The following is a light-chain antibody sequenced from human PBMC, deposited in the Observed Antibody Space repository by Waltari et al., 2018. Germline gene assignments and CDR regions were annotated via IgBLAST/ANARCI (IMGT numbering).Light chain of an antibody. J-gene: IGLJ3*02. CDR3: SSYTSSSTLDWV. CDR1: RSDVGGYHS. Sequence: QSALTPPASVSGPPGQSITISCTGTRSDVGGYHSVSWYQQHPGKAPNLMLEDVSNRPSGVSNRFSGSKSGNTASLTISGLQAEDEADYYCSSYTSSSTLDWVFGGGTKLTVL. CDR2: DVS. V-gene: IGLV2-14*03.